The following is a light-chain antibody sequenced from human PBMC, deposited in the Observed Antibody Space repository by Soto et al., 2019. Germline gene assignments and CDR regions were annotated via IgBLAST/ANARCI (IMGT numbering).Light chain of an antibody. CDR3: QQGYTSSIT. J-gene: IGKJ5*01. V-gene: IGKV1-39*01. Sequence: DIQMTQSPSSLSASVVDRVTITCRASQSIGKHLNWYQQKPGKAPKFLIYSVSSLQSGVPSRFSGSGSGTDFTLTINSLQPEDFATYYCQQGYTSSITFGQGTRLEIK. CDR2: SVS. CDR1: QSIGKH.